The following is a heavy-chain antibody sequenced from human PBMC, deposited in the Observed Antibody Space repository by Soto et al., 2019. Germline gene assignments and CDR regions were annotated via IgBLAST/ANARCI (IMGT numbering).Heavy chain of an antibody. V-gene: IGHV3-23*01. CDR1: GFTFSSYA. Sequence: EVQLWESGGGLVQPGGSLRLSCAASGFTFSSYAMSWVRQAPGKGLEWVSGISGSGGSTYYVDSVKGRFTISRDNSKNTLYLHMNSLRAEDTAIYYCAKASGYSSGWNEYFQHWGQGTLVTVSS. D-gene: IGHD6-19*01. CDR3: AKASGYSSGWNEYFQH. CDR2: ISGSGGST. J-gene: IGHJ1*01.